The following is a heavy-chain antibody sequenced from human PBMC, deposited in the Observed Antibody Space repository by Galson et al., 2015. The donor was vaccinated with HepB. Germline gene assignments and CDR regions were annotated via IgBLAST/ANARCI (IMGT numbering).Heavy chain of an antibody. CDR2: ISSSSSTI. D-gene: IGHD3-10*01. J-gene: IGHJ3*02. V-gene: IGHV3-48*02. Sequence: SLRLSCAASGFTFSSYSMNWVRQAPGKGLEWVSYISSSSSTIYYADSVKGRFTISRDNAKNSLYLQMNSLRDEDTAVYYCGIYYYGSGTLGAFDIWGQGTMVTVSS. CDR1: GFTFSSYS. CDR3: GIYYYGSGTLGAFDI.